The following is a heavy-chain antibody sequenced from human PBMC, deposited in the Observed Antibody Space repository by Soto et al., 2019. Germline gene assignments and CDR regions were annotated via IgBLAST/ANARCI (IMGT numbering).Heavy chain of an antibody. CDR3: AKDRVGGWADY. V-gene: IGHV3-23*01. D-gene: IGHD3-10*01. Sequence: EVQMLESGGGLVQPGGSLRLSCRVSGFPFGNFAMSWVRQLPGKGLEWVSAITSSGGNKYYADSVKARFSVSRDNSKNTVYLQMHSLRVEDTAIYYCAKDRVGGWADYWGHGTLVTVSS. CDR2: ITSSGGNK. J-gene: IGHJ4*01. CDR1: GFPFGNFA.